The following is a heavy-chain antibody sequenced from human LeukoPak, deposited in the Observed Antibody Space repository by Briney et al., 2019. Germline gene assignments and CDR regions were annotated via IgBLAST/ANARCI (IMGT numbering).Heavy chain of an antibody. Sequence: GGSLRLSCAASGFTFSNYWMIWVRQAPGKGLEWVGNIKQDGSEKRYADSVRGRFSISRDNAQTSLYLQMNSLRAEDTAVYYCAKEVVSGGEFDYWGQGTLVTVSS. CDR2: IKQDGSEK. CDR3: AKEVVSGGEFDY. CDR1: GFTFSNYW. D-gene: IGHD2-8*02. J-gene: IGHJ4*02. V-gene: IGHV3-7*05.